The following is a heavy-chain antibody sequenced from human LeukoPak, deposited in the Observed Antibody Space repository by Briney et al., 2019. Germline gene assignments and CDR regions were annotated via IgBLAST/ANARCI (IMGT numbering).Heavy chain of an antibody. CDR3: ATDPYYYASSGYLLDY. CDR1: RGTFSSYA. V-gene: IGHV1-69*05. Sequence: ASVKDSCKASRGTFSSYAISWVRQAPGQGLEWMGGIIPIFGTSNYAQKLQGRVTITTEEYTSTAYMELSSLRSEDTDVYYCATDPYYYASSGYLLDYWGQGTLVTVSS. D-gene: IGHD3-22*01. J-gene: IGHJ4*02. CDR2: IIPIFGTS.